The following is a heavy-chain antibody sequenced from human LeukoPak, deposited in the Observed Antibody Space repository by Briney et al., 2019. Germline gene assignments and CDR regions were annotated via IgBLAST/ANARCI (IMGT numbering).Heavy chain of an antibody. CDR1: GYTFTDYY. V-gene: IGHV1-8*03. CDR3: ARSIPLWKDLRRDWLDP. J-gene: IGHJ5*02. CDR2: MNPNSGHT. Sequence: ASVKVSCKASGYTFTDYYINWVRQAPGQGLEWMGWMNPNSGHTGFAQKFQGRVTITRDTSMSTAYMELSSLRSEDTAVYYCARSIPLWKDLRRDWLDPWGQGTQVTVSS. D-gene: IGHD2-21*01.